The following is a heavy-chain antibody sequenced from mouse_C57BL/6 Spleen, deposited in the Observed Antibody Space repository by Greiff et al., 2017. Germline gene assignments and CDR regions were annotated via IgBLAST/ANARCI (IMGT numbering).Heavy chain of an antibody. CDR3: ARGYGDYLDY. CDR2: IYPSDSET. Sequence: VQLQQPGAELVRPGSSVKLSCKASGYTFTSYWMDWVKQRPGQGLEWIGNIYPSDSETHYNQKFKDKATLTVDKSSSTAYMQLSSLTSEDSAVYYCARGYGDYLDYWGQGTTLTVSS. J-gene: IGHJ2*01. CDR1: GYTFTSYW. D-gene: IGHD1-1*02. V-gene: IGHV1-61*01.